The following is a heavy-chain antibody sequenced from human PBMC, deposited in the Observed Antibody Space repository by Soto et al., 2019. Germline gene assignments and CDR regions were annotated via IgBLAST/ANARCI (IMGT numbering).Heavy chain of an antibody. CDR2: IIPLFGTP. Sequence: QVQLVQSGAEVKKPGSSVKVSCKASGGIFSTYAISWLRQAPGQGLEWMGGIIPLFGTPNYAQRFQGRVTINADESTSTAYMELSRLRSEDTAVYYGARDRDDYGSGNYYNRIDFWGQGTLVTVSS. CDR1: GGIFSTYA. J-gene: IGHJ4*02. V-gene: IGHV1-69*01. CDR3: ARDRDDYGSGNYYNRIDF. D-gene: IGHD3-10*01.